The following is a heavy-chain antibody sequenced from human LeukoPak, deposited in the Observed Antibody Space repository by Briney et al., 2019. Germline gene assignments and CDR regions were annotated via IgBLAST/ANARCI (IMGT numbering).Heavy chain of an antibody. Sequence: SETLSLTCTVSGYSISNGYYWGWIRQPPGKGLEWIGSFYRGGSTYYNPSLKSRVTISVDTSKNQFSLALSSVTAADTAVYYCARFAGGSSGYFYFMDVWGKGTTVTVSS. J-gene: IGHJ6*03. CDR3: ARFAGGSSGYFYFMDV. CDR2: FYRGGST. V-gene: IGHV4-38-2*02. D-gene: IGHD6-19*01. CDR1: GYSISNGYY.